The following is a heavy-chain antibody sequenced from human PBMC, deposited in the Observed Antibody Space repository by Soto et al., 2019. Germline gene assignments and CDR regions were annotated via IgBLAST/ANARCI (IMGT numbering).Heavy chain of an antibody. V-gene: IGHV1-69*08. CDR2: IIPILGIA. Sequence: QVQLVQSGAEVKKPGSSVKVSCKASGGTFSSYTISWVRQAPGQGLEWMGRIIPILGIANYAQKFQGRVTITADKSXXTXYXXLSSLRSEDTAVYYCARDDPPRDGYNRRYYYGMDVWGQGTTVTVSS. CDR3: ARDDPPRDGYNRRYYYGMDV. D-gene: IGHD5-12*01. J-gene: IGHJ6*02. CDR1: GGTFSSYT.